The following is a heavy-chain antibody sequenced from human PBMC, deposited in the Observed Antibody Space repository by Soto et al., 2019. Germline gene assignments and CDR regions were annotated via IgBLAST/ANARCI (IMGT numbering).Heavy chain of an antibody. J-gene: IGHJ4*02. CDR1: GFSFSRFA. V-gene: IGHV3-30-3*01. CDR3: APSTSGAVPGSLGF. CDR2: ISKDGSVI. Sequence: QVQLVESGGGVVQPGGSLRLSCAASGFSFSRFAIHWVRQAPGKGLEWVAVISKDGSVIYYADSVKGRVTISRDNSKSSLFLQVNSLTSEATAVYHCAPSTSGAVPGSLGFWGQGTLVTVSS. D-gene: IGHD2-15*01.